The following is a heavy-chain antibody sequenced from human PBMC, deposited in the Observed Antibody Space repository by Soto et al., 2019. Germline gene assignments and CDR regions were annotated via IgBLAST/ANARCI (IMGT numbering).Heavy chain of an antibody. J-gene: IGHJ4*02. Sequence: PSETLSLTCTVSGGYVSNGMYYRSWIRQPPGKGLEWIGNVYSAGTTIYSLTLWRRVCMSVDTYNHQFFLKLTYVTCADTAVYYCARYCNNSDCRHLYCFDYWGLGTLVTVSS. D-gene: IGHD2-8*01. CDR1: GGYVSNGMYY. CDR3: ARYCNNSDCRHLYCFDY. V-gene: IGHV4-61*01. CDR2: VYSAGTT.